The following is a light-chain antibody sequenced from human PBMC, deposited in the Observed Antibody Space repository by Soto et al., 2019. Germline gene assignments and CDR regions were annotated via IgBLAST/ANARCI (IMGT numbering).Light chain of an antibody. CDR1: QSSSTSY. CDR3: QQYFSSPYT. Sequence: EIVLTQSPGTLSLSPGERATLSCRASQSSSTSYLAWYQHKPGQAPRLLIYGASSRATGIPDRFSGSGSGTDFILTISRLEPEDFAVYYCQQYFSSPYTFGQGTKLEIK. J-gene: IGKJ2*01. CDR2: GAS. V-gene: IGKV3-20*01.